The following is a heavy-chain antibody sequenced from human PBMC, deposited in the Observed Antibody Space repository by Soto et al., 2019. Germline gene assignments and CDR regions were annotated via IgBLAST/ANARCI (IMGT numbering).Heavy chain of an antibody. CDR2: LYYSGST. V-gene: IGHV4-31*03. CDR1: GGSISSGGHY. CDR3: ASSAAMVPDYYGMDV. D-gene: IGHD5-18*01. Sequence: QVQLQESGPGLVKPSQTLSLTCTVSGGSISSGGHYWSWIRQHPGKGLEWIGYLYYSGSTYYTPFLKSRVTISVDSSKNQFSRKLSYVTAADTAVYYCASSAAMVPDYYGMDVWGQGTTVTVSS. J-gene: IGHJ6*02.